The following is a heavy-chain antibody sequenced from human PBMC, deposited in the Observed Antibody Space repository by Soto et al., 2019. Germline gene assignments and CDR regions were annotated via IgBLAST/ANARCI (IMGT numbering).Heavy chain of an antibody. D-gene: IGHD6-19*01. CDR1: GFTVSSNY. CDR3: AGTHQYSSGDPTEYFQH. Sequence: GGSLRLSCAASGFTVSSNYMSWVRQAPGKGLEWVSVIYSGGSTYYADSVKGRFTISRDNSKNTLYLQMNSLRAEDTAVYYCAGTHQYSSGDPTEYFQHWGQGTLVTVSS. CDR2: IYSGGST. V-gene: IGHV3-53*01. J-gene: IGHJ1*01.